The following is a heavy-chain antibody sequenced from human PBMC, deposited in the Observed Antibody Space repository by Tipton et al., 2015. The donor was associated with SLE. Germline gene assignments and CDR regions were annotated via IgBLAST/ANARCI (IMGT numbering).Heavy chain of an antibody. CDR2: IFYSGST. CDR3: AREGGYCSTTFCSRAFDI. V-gene: IGHV4-39*07. CDR1: GGPISSSSYY. Sequence: LRLSCTVSGGPISSSSYYWGWIRQPPGEGLEWIGTIFYSGSTYYNPSPKSRVTISVDTSKNQFSLKLSSVTAADTAVYYCAREGGYCSTTFCSRAFDIWGQGTMVTVSS. D-gene: IGHD2-2*01. J-gene: IGHJ3*02.